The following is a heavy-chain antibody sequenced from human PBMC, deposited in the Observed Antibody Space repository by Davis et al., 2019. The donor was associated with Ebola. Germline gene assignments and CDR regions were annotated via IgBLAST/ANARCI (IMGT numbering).Heavy chain of an antibody. Sequence: MPSETLSLTCTVSGASISAYYWSWIRQPPGKGLEWIGYVHYTGATHYNASLKSRVTISVDTSNNQFSLILSSVTAADMAVYYCARLGSYGQYHYFDSWGQGTLVTVSS. D-gene: IGHD3-10*01. V-gene: IGHV4-59*08. CDR3: ARLGSYGQYHYFDS. J-gene: IGHJ4*02. CDR1: GASISAYY. CDR2: VHYTGAT.